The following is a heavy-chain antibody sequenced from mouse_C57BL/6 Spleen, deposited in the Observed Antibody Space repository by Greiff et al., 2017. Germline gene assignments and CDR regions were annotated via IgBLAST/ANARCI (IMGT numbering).Heavy chain of an antibody. CDR1: GFTFSDYG. J-gene: IGHJ2*01. V-gene: IGHV5-17*01. Sequence: EVKLVESGGGLVKPGGSLKLSCAASGFTFSDYGMHWVRQAPEKGLEWVAYISSGSSTIYYADTVKGRFTISRDNATNTLFLQMTSLRSEDTAIYYCARGGIYDDYFGYWGQGTTLTVAS. CDR2: ISSGSSTI. CDR3: ARGGIYDDYFGY. D-gene: IGHD2-12*01.